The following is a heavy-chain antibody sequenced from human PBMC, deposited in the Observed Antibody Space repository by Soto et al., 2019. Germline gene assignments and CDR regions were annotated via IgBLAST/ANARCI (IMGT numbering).Heavy chain of an antibody. D-gene: IGHD5-12*01. CDR3: AREWLTGYYYYGMDV. CDR1: FCSISSYY. J-gene: IGHJ6*02. CDR2: IYTSGST. Sequence: PSETLYLTCTVSFCSISSYYWIWIRQPAGKGLEWIGRIYTSGSTNYNPSLKSRVTMSVDTSKNQFSLKLSSVTAADTAVYYCAREWLTGYYYYGMDVWGQGTTVTVSS. V-gene: IGHV4-4*07.